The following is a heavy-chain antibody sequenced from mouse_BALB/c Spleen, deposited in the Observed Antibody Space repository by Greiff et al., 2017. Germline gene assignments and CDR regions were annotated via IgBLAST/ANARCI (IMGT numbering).Heavy chain of an antibody. Sequence: QVQLKQPGAELVKPGASVKMSCKASGYTFTSYNMHWVKQTPGQGLEWIGAIYPGNGDTSYNQKFKGKATLTADKSSSTAYMQLSSLTSEDSAVYYCARGDGSYAMDYWGQGTSVTVSS. D-gene: IGHD1-1*02. V-gene: IGHV1-12*01. J-gene: IGHJ4*01. CDR2: IYPGNGDT. CDR1: GYTFTSYN. CDR3: ARGDGSYAMDY.